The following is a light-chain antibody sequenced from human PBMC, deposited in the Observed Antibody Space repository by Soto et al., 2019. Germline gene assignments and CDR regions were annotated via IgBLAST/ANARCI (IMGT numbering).Light chain of an antibody. Sequence: QSVLPQPAAVSGSPGQAITISCTGTSSDVDDYNFVSWYQQHPGKAPKLMIYDVSNRPSGVSNRFSGSKSANTASLTISGLQAEDEADYYCTSYTSSSTLYVFGTGTKVTVL. CDR1: SSDVDDYNF. CDR2: DVS. J-gene: IGLJ1*01. CDR3: TSYTSSSTLYV. V-gene: IGLV2-14*01.